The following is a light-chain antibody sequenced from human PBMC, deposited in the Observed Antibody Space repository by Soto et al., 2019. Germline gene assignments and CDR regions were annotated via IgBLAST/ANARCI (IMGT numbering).Light chain of an antibody. Sequence: QSALTQPPSASGSPGQSVAISCTGTSSDVGGYNYVSWYQQHPGKAPKLMIYEVNKRPSGVPDRFSGSKSGTSASLAISGLRSEDEADYYCAAWDDSLNWVFGGGTKLTVL. CDR2: EVN. CDR3: AAWDDSLNWV. J-gene: IGLJ3*02. CDR1: SSDVGGYNY. V-gene: IGLV2-8*01.